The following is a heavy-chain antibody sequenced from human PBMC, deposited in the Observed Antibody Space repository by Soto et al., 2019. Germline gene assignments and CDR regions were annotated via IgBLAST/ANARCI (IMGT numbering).Heavy chain of an antibody. J-gene: IGHJ4*02. D-gene: IGHD2-2*01. Sequence: PGGSLRLSCAASGFTFSSYGMHWVRQAPGKGLEWVAVISYDGSNKYYADSVKGRFTISRDNSKNTLCLQMNSLRAEDTAVYYCAKAEKRYCSSTSCLSPTDYWGQGTLVTVSS. V-gene: IGHV3-30*18. CDR2: ISYDGSNK. CDR1: GFTFSSYG. CDR3: AKAEKRYCSSTSCLSPTDY.